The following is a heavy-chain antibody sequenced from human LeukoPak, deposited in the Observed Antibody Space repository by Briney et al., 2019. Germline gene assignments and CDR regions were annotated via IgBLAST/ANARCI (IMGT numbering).Heavy chain of an antibody. J-gene: IGHJ4*02. CDR3: ARDQRYCSSSSCPWEPFDY. V-gene: IGHV3-7*05. CDR1: GFTFSSYW. Sequence: GGSLRLSCAASGFTFSSYWMSWVRQAPGKGLEWVANIKQDGGEKYYVDSVKDRFTISRDNAKNSLYLQMNSLRAEDTAVYYCARDQRYCSSSSCPWEPFDYWGQGTLVTVSS. CDR2: IKQDGGEK. D-gene: IGHD2-2*01.